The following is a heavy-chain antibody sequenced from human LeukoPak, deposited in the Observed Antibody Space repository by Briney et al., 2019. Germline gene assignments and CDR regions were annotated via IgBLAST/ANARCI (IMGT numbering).Heavy chain of an antibody. CDR1: GFTFRNYA. CDR3: ARVFYDFWSGYPTIYFDY. Sequence: PGGSLRLSCAASGFTFRNYAMTWVRQAPGKGLEWVSGISGSGGTTYYADSVKGRFTISRDNAKNSLYLQMNSLRAEDTAVYYCARVFYDFWSGYPTIYFDYWGQGTLVTVSS. D-gene: IGHD3-3*01. CDR2: ISGSGGTT. J-gene: IGHJ4*02. V-gene: IGHV3-23*01.